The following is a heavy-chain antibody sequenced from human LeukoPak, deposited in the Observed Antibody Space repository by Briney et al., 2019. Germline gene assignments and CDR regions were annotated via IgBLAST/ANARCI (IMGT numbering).Heavy chain of an antibody. CDR2: ISTDGGTT. J-gene: IGHJ3*02. CDR3: AKGGAYYYDSSGYFSI. V-gene: IGHV3-74*01. CDR1: GFTFSSYW. Sequence: AGGSLTLSCPASGFTFSSYWMHWVRQAPGKGLVWVSRISTDGGTTTYADSVKGRFTISRDNSKNTLYLQMNSLRAEDTAVYYCAKGGAYYYDSSGYFSIWGQGTMVTVSS. D-gene: IGHD3-22*01.